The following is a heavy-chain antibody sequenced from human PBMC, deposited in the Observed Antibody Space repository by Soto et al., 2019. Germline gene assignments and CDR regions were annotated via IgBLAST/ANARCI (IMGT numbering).Heavy chain of an antibody. CDR2: IYHTGIT. CDR3: ARLKLELPCGMDV. D-gene: IGHD1-7*01. Sequence: PSETLSLTCTVSGDSVSNGGYYWSWIRQPPGKGLEWIGYIYHTGITNYNPSLKSRVTISVDTSKNQFSLKLSSVTAADTAVYYCARLKLELPCGMDVWGQGTTVTVSS. J-gene: IGHJ6*02. CDR1: GDSVSNGGYY. V-gene: IGHV4-61*08.